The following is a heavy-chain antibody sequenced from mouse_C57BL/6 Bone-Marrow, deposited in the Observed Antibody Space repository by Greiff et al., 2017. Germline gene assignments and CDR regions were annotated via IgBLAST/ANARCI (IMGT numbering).Heavy chain of an antibody. CDR2: IYPGNSAT. J-gene: IGHJ2*01. CDR1: GYTFTSYW. D-gene: IGHD2-4*01. Sequence: VQLKESGTVLARPGASVKMSCKTSGYTFTSYWMHWVKQRPGQGLEWIGSIYPGNSATSYTQKFKGQAKLTAVTSASTAYMGLSSLTNEDSSVYYWTGYYDYLDYWGQGTTLTVSS. CDR3: TGYYDYLDY. V-gene: IGHV1-5*01.